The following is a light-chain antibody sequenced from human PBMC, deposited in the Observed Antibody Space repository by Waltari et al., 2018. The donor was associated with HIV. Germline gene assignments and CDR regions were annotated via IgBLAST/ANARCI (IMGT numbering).Light chain of an antibody. CDR2: KAS. CDR3: QHYNSYPWT. Sequence: DIQMTQSPSLLAASMGDRVTFTWRASQSVSNWLAWYQQKPGRAPKLLIYKASSLESGVPSRFSGSGSGAEFTLTISSLQPDDIATYYCQHYNSYPWTFGQGTKVEIK. J-gene: IGKJ1*01. CDR1: QSVSNW. V-gene: IGKV1-5*03.